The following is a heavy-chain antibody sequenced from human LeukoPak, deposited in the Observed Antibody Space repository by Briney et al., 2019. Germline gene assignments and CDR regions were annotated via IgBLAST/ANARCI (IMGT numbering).Heavy chain of an antibody. D-gene: IGHD1-26*01. V-gene: IGHV3-23*01. CDR1: GFTVSSNY. Sequence: GGSLRLSCAASGFTVSSNYMSWVRQAPGKGLEWVSLISGSGGNTYYADSVKGRFTISRDNSKNTLYLQLNSLRVEDTAVYYCAKNRGAGSHYYYHMNVWGQGTTVTVSS. J-gene: IGHJ6*03. CDR2: ISGSGGNT. CDR3: AKNRGAGSHYYYHMNV.